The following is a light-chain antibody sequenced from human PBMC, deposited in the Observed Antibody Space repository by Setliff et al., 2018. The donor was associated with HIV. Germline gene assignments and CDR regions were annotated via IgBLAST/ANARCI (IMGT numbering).Light chain of an antibody. J-gene: IGLJ2*01. Sequence: QPALTQPPTVSGSPGQSITISCAGTSSDIGAFNYVSWYQQYPGQAPKLIIYSVTNRPSGVSHRFSGSKSGNTASLTISGLQTDDEADYYCSSYTSSSVAFGGGTKVTVL. CDR3: SSYTSSSVA. CDR2: SVT. V-gene: IGLV2-14*03. CDR1: SSDIGAFNY.